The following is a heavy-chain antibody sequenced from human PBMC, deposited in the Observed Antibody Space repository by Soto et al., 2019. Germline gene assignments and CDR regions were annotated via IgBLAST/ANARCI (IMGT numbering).Heavy chain of an antibody. CDR3: ARLGPYGSESYSFRYNWFDP. V-gene: IGHV3-53*01. Sequence: TSGFSVSSSHMTWVRQAPGKGLEWVSVIYSGGSSYYAVSVQGRFTISRDNSKNTVYLQMNSLRGEDTAMYYCARLGPYGSESYSFRYNWFDPWGQGTQVTVSS. CDR2: IYSGGSS. J-gene: IGHJ5*02. D-gene: IGHD3-10*01. CDR1: GFSVSSSH.